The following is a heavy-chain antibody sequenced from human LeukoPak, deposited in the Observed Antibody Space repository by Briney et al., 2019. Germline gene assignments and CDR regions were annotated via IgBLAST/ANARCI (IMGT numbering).Heavy chain of an antibody. J-gene: IGHJ3*02. Sequence: SETLSLTCTVSGGSISSYYWSWIRQPPGKGLEWIGYIYYSGSTNYNPSLKSRVTISVDTSKNQFSLKLSSVTAADTAGYYCARDSFNYYDSSGYYGAFDIWGQGTMVTVSS. CDR1: GGSISSYY. CDR3: ARDSFNYYDSSGYYGAFDI. V-gene: IGHV4-59*01. CDR2: IYYSGST. D-gene: IGHD3-22*01.